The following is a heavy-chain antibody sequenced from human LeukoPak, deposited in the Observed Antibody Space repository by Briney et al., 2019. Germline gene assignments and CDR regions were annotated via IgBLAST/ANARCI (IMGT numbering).Heavy chain of an antibody. V-gene: IGHV5-51*01. CDR3: ARQADYNVLTGYFKGHLDY. CDR2: IYPGDSDT. D-gene: IGHD3-9*01. J-gene: IGHJ4*02. Sequence: GEPLKISCKGSGYSFNTYWIAWVRQLPGKGLEWMGIIYPGDSDTRYSPSFQGQVTFSADESISTAYLHWSSLKASDTAMYYCARQADYNVLTGYFKGHLDYWGQGTLVTVSS. CDR1: GYSFNTYW.